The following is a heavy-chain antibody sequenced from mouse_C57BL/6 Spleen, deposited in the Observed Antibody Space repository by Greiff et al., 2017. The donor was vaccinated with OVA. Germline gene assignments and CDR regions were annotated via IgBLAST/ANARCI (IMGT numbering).Heavy chain of an antibody. CDR2: IDPETGGT. Sequence: QVQLKQSGAELVRPGASVTLSCKASGYTFTDYEMHWVKQTPVHGLEWIGAIDPETGGTAYNQKFKGKAILTADKSSSTAYMVLRSLTSEDSAVYYCTRGGGLRRGPWFAYWGQGTLVTVSA. V-gene: IGHV1-15*01. J-gene: IGHJ3*01. CDR3: TRGGGLRRGPWFAY. D-gene: IGHD2-4*01. CDR1: GYTFTDYE.